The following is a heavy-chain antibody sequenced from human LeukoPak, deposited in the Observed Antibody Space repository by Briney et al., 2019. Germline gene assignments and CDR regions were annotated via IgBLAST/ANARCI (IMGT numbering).Heavy chain of an antibody. V-gene: IGHV1-8*03. Sequence: GASVKVSCKASGYTFTSYDINWVRQATGQGREWMGWMNPNSGNTGYAQKFQGRVTITRNTSISTAYMELSSLRSEDTGVYYCARVRIYRDSSTNWFDPWGQGTLVTVSS. J-gene: IGHJ5*02. D-gene: IGHD6-13*01. CDR1: GYTFTSYD. CDR3: ARVRIYRDSSTNWFDP. CDR2: MNPNSGNT.